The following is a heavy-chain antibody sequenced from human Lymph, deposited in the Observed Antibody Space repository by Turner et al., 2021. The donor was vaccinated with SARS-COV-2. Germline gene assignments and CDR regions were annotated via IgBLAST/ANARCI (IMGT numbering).Heavy chain of an antibody. D-gene: IGHD6-13*01. J-gene: IGHJ4*02. CDR1: GFTFSNAW. CDR2: IKTKTEGGTT. V-gene: IGHV3-15*01. Sequence: EVQLVESGGGLVKPGGSLSLSCAASGFTFSNAWMTWVRQAPVKWLEWVGRIKTKTEGGTTDYAAPVKGRFSISRDDSKNTLYLQMNSLKAEDTAVYYCTTHSAPDYWGQGTLVTVSS. CDR3: TTHSAPDY.